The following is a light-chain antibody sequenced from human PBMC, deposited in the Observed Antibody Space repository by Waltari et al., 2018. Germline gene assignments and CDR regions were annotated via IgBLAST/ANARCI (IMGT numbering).Light chain of an antibody. J-gene: IGLJ2*01. V-gene: IGLV3-19*01. Sequence: SSELSQDPAVSVALGQTVSITCQGESLRRYSPSWYQQKPRQAPLLVIYGKNSRPSGIPDRFSGSSSGNTASLTITGAQAEDEADYYCNSRDSNNNRVFFGGGTKLTVL. CDR1: SLRRYS. CDR3: NSRDSNNNRVF. CDR2: GKN.